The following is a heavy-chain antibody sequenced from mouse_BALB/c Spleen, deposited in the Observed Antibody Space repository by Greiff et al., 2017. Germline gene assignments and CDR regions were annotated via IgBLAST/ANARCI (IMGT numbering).Heavy chain of an antibody. Sequence: VKLLESGGGFVQPGGSLRLSCATSGFPFPDYYMSWVRQPPGEALEWLGFIRNKANGYTTEYSASVKGRFTISRDNSQSILYLQMNTLRAEDSTTYYCAREYDGSSYLAGFAYWGQGTLVTVSA. J-gene: IGHJ3*01. CDR3: AREYDGSSYLAGFAY. CDR2: IRNKANGYTT. V-gene: IGHV7-3*02. D-gene: IGHD1-1*01. CDR1: GFPFPDYY.